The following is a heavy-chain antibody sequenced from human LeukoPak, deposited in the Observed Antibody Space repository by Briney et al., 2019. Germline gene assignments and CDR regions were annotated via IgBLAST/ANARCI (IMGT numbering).Heavy chain of an antibody. Sequence: SVKVSSKASGGTFSSYAISWVRQAPGQGLEWMGRIIPILGIANYAQKFQGRVTITADKSTSTAYMELSSLRSEDTAVYYCASDVDIVATDWVAYWGQGTLVTVSS. CDR2: IIPILGIA. J-gene: IGHJ4*02. D-gene: IGHD5-12*01. V-gene: IGHV1-69*04. CDR1: GGTFSSYA. CDR3: ASDVDIVATDWVAY.